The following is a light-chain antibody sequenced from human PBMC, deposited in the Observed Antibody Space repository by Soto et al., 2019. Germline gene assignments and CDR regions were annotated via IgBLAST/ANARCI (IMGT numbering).Light chain of an antibody. CDR3: QQSYSAPRT. CDR2: AAS. CDR1: QSISSY. V-gene: IGKV1-39*01. J-gene: IGKJ2*01. Sequence: DIQMTQSPSSLSASVGDRVTITCRASQSISSYLHWYQQKPGKAPKLLIYAASNLQSGVPSRLSGSGSGTDFTLTISSLQPEDFATYSCQQSYSAPRTFGQGTKLEIK.